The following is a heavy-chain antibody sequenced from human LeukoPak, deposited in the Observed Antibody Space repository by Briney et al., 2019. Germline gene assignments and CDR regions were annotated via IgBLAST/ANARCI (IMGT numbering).Heavy chain of an antibody. J-gene: IGHJ4*02. CDR1: GFTFSSYG. CDR2: IRYDGSNK. Sequence: PGGSLRLSCAASGFTFSSYGMHWVRQAPGKGLEWVAFIRYDGSNKYYADSVKGRFTISRDNSKNTLYLQMNSLRAEDTAVYYCAKDYFSGAGFTSGGYFDYWGQGTLVTVSS. V-gene: IGHV3-30*02. D-gene: IGHD1-26*01. CDR3: AKDYFSGAGFTSGGYFDY.